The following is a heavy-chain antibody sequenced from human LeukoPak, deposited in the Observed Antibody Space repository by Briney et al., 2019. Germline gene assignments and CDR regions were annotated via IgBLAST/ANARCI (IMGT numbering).Heavy chain of an antibody. J-gene: IGHJ6*03. CDR2: ISGSGGSI. V-gene: IGHV3-23*01. CDR1: GFTFSSYA. Sequence: GGSLRLSCAASGFTFSSYAMSWVRQAPGKGLEWVSAISGSGGSIYYADSVKGRFTISRDNSKNTLYLQMNSLRAEDTAVYYCAKGGVKQQLGTSDYYYYYMDVWGKGTTVTVSS. D-gene: IGHD6-13*01. CDR3: AKGGVKQQLGTSDYYYYYMDV.